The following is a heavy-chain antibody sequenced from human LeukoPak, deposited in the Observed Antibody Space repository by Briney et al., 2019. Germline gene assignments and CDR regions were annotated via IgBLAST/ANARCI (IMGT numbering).Heavy chain of an antibody. D-gene: IGHD6-19*01. J-gene: IGHJ4*02. CDR1: GYTFTGYY. Sequence: GASVTVSCKASGYTFTGYYMRWVRQAPGQGLEWMGCINPNRGGTNYAQKFQGRVTMTRDTSISTASMELSRLRSDDTAVYYCATFIAVAGSYWGQGTLLTASS. V-gene: IGHV1-2*02. CDR3: ATFIAVAGSY. CDR2: INPNRGGT.